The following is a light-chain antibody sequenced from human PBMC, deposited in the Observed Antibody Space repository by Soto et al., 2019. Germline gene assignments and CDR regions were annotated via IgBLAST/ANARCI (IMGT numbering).Light chain of an antibody. CDR2: EVN. CDR3: QAYDYSLTASV. CDR1: SSDFGDHKS. J-gene: IGLJ3*02. V-gene: IGLV2-14*01. Sequence: QSALTQAASVSGSPGQSITISCTGASSDFGDHKSVSWYQHHPGKAPKLIIYEVNYRPSGVSSRFSGSRSGNTASLTISGLQAEDEAHYYCQAYDYSLTASVFGGGTKVTVL.